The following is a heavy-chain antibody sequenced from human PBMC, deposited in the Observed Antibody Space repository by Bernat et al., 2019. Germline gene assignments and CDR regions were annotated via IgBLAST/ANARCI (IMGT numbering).Heavy chain of an antibody. CDR3: ARDRAILEGKDICWYFDL. Sequence: EVQLVESGGGLIQPGGSLRLSCAASGFTVSSNYMSWVRQAPGKGLEWVSVIYSGGSTYYAASVKGRFTISRDNSKNTLYLQMNSLRAEDTAVYYCARDRAILEGKDICWYFDLWGRGTLVTVSS. CDR2: IYSGGST. V-gene: IGHV3-53*01. D-gene: IGHD3-3*01. J-gene: IGHJ2*01. CDR1: GFTVSSNY.